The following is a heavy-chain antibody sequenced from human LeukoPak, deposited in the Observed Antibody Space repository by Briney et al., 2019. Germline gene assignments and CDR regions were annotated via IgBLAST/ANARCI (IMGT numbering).Heavy chain of an antibody. CDR3: ARGSKYYGSGTYYDFFDY. V-gene: IGHV4-34*01. J-gene: IGHJ4*02. CDR2: INHSGST. D-gene: IGHD3-10*01. CDR1: GGSFSGYY. Sequence: SETLSLTCAVYGGSFSGYYWSWIRQPPGKGLEWIGEINHSGSTNYNPSLKSRVTISVDTSKNQFSLKLSSVTAADTAVYYCARGSKYYGSGTYYDFFDYWGQGTLVTVSS.